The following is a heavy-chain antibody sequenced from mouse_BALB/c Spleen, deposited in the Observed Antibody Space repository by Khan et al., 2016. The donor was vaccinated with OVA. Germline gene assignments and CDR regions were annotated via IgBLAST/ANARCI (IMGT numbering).Heavy chain of an antibody. V-gene: IGHV5-15*02. CDR1: GFTFSDYG. D-gene: IGHD1-2*01. J-gene: IGHJ3*01. Sequence: EVELVESGGGLVQPGGSRKLSCAASGFTFSDYGMAWVRQAPGKGPEWVAFISDLAYTFYYADTVTGRFTLSRENAKNTLYLEMSSLRSGDTAMYYCGRGGGTAPFAYWGQGTLVTVPA. CDR2: ISDLAYTF. CDR3: GRGGGTAPFAY.